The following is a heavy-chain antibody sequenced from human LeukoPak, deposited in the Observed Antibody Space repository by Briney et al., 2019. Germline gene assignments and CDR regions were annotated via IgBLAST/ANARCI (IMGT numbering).Heavy chain of an antibody. CDR1: GFTFSSYE. CDR3: ARDRTDSSGWYVSSQYYFDY. V-gene: IGHV3-48*03. CDR2: ISSSGSTI. J-gene: IGHJ4*02. D-gene: IGHD6-19*01. Sequence: GGSLRLSCAASGFTFSSYEMNWVRQAPGKGLEWVSYISSSGSTIYYADSVKGRFTISRDNAKNPLYLQMNSLRAEDTAVYYCARDRTDSSGWYVSSQYYFDYWGQGTLVTVSS.